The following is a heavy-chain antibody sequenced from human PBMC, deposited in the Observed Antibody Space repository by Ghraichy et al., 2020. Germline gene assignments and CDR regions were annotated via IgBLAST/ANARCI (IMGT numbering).Heavy chain of an antibody. D-gene: IGHD5-24*01. CDR1: GFTFNRHA. V-gene: IGHV3-23*01. J-gene: IGHJ6*03. Sequence: GSLRLSCAASGFTFNRHAISWVRQAPGKGLTWVSSISGSGGNIYYADSVKGRFTVSRDNSKNTLYLQMNTLKAEDTAVYYCAKEVGYNSYYYYYMDVWGKGTTVTVSS. CDR3: AKEVGYNSYYYYYMDV. CDR2: ISGSGGNI.